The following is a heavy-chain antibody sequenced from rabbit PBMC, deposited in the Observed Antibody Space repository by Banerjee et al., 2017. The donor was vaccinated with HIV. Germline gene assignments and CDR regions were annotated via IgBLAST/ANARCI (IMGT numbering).Heavy chain of an antibody. Sequence: QSLEESGGGLVKPGASLTLTCTASGFSFSSSYYMCWVRQAPGKGLEWITCIGTGDGATFYASWVNGRFTMSKTSSTTVTLQMTSLTAADTATYFCARFPALAGDDSFNLWGPGTLVTVS. V-gene: IGHV1S40*01. CDR2: IGTGDGAT. CDR1: GFSFSSSYY. J-gene: IGHJ4*01. CDR3: ARFPALAGDDSFNL. D-gene: IGHD2-1*01.